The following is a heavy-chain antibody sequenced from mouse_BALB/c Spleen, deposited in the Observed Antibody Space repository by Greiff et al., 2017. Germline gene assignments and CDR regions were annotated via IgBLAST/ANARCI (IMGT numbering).Heavy chain of an antibody. J-gene: IGHJ4*01. CDR2: IWGDGST. V-gene: IGHV2-6-7*01. D-gene: IGHD2-10*02. Sequence: VKLQESGPGLVAPSQSLSITCTVSGFSLTGYGVNWVRQPPGKGLEWLGMIWGDGSTDYNSALKSRLSISKDNSKSQVFLKMNSLQTDDTARYYCAREKGYGNFYAYYAMDYWGQGTSVTVSS. CDR3: AREKGYGNFYAYYAMDY. CDR1: GFSLTGYG.